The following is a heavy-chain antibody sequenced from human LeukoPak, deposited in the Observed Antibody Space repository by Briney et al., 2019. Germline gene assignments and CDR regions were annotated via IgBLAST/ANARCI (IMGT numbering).Heavy chain of an antibody. J-gene: IGHJ3*02. Sequence: SETLSLTCTVSGGSISSSSYYWGWIRQPPGKGLEWIGSIYYSGSTYYNPSLKSRVTISVDTSKNQFSLKLSSVTAADTAVYYCARRLNSGYDYAVAFDAFDIWGQGTMVTVSS. V-gene: IGHV4-39*01. CDR2: IYYSGST. D-gene: IGHD5-12*01. CDR1: GGSISSSSYY. CDR3: ARRLNSGYDYAVAFDAFDI.